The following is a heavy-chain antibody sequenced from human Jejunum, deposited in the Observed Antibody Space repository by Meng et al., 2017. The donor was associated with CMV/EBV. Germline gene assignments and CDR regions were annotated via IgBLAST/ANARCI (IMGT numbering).Heavy chain of an antibody. D-gene: IGHD3-10*01. CDR2: TYYSGST. V-gene: IGHV4-59*01. Sequence: VSGGSINDFYWRWIRQPPGKGLEWIGYTYYSGSTHYNPSLKSRVTISIDTSKKHFSLRLSSVTAADTAVYYCARDTFDRRNGMDVWGQGTSVTVSS. CDR1: GGSINDFY. J-gene: IGHJ6*02. CDR3: ARDTFDRRNGMDV.